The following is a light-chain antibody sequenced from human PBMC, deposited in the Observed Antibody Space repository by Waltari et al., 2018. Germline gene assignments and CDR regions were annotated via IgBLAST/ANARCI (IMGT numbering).Light chain of an antibody. J-gene: IGKJ4*01. CDR1: PSVLYTSVNKNY. Sequence: DIVLTQSPDSLAASLGERATINCKSSPSVLYTSVNKNYLAWYQHKLGQPPKLLISWASVREPGVPDRFSGSGSGTDFTLTIASLQAEDVAIYYCQQYYTPPALTFGGGTKVQI. CDR3: QQYYTPPALT. CDR2: WAS. V-gene: IGKV4-1*01.